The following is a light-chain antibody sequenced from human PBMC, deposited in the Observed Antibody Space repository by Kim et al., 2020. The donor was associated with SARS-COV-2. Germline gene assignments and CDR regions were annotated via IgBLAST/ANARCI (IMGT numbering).Light chain of an antibody. J-gene: IGKJ3*01. Sequence: DIVMTQSPLSLPVTPGEPASISCRSSQSLLHSNGYNYLDWYLQKPGQSPQLLIYLGSNRASGVPDRFSGSGSGTDFTLKISRVEADDVGVYYCMQALQTPSTFGPGTKVDIK. V-gene: IGKV2-28*01. CDR1: QSLLHSNGYNY. CDR3: MQALQTPST. CDR2: LGS.